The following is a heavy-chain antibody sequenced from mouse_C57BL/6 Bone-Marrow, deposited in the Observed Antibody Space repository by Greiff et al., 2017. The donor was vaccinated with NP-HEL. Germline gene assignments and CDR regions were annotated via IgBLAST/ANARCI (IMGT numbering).Heavy chain of an antibody. J-gene: IGHJ4*01. Sequence: EVQLQQPGAVLVRPGASVKMSCKTSGYTFTSYWMHWVKQRPGQGLEWIGAIDPSDSYTSYNQKFKGKAKLTVVTSASTAYMELSSLTYEDSAVYYCTNGSSYYAIDFGGRGNGVTVTA. D-gene: IGHD1-1*02. CDR1: GYTFTSYW. CDR3: TNGSSYYAIDF. CDR2: IDPSDSYT. V-gene: IGHV1-5*01.